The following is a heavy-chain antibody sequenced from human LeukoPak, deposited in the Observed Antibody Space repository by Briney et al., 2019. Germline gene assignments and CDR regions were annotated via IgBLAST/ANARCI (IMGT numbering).Heavy chain of an antibody. CDR3: AKDPGDGGYYYYGMDV. Sequence: PGWSLTLACAACGVTFSRYGVHWVGQAPGKGLEWVAVISYDGSNKYYADYVKGRFTISRDNSKNTLYLQMNSLRAEDTAVYYCAKDPGDGGYYYYGMDVWGKGTTVTVSS. CDR1: GVTFSRYG. CDR2: ISYDGSNK. V-gene: IGHV3-30*18. J-gene: IGHJ6*04. D-gene: IGHD3-10*01.